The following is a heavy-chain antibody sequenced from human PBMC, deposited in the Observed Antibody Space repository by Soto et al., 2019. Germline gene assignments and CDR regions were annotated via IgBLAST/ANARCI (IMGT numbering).Heavy chain of an antibody. CDR3: AKDSGSGWYEGGSDV. D-gene: IGHD6-19*01. J-gene: IGHJ3*01. V-gene: IGHV3-30*18. CDR2: ISFDGNNK. CDR1: GFSFSNYG. Sequence: QVQLVESGGGVVQPGRSLRLSCVGSGFSFSNYGMHWVRQAPGKGLEWVALISFDGNNKYYGDSVKGRFTISRDNSKNTLFMEMKSLRVEDTALYYCAKDSGSGWYEGGSDVWGQGTMVTVSS.